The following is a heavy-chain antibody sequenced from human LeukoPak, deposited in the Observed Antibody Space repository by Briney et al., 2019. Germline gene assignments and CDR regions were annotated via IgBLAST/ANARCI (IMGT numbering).Heavy chain of an antibody. V-gene: IGHV3-23*01. J-gene: IGHJ4*02. CDR3: ASLPMVRGVTV. CDR2: ISGSGGST. Sequence: GGALRLSCAASGFTFSSYAMSWVRQAPGTGLEWVSAISGSGGSTYYADSVKGRFTISRDNSKNTLYLQMNSLRAEDTAVYYCASLPMVRGVTVWGQGTLVTVSS. D-gene: IGHD3-10*01. CDR1: GFTFSSYA.